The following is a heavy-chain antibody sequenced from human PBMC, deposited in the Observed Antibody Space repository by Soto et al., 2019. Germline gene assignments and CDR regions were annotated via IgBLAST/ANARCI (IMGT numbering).Heavy chain of an antibody. CDR1: GISTSSYW. Sequence: GGSLRLSCAASGISTSSYWMGWVRQAPGRGLEWVASIKKDGSEKYYMDSLKGRFTISRDNALKSLYLQMNSLRAEDTAVYFCVTGYHSDYWGQGTLVTVSS. V-gene: IGHV3-7*03. CDR3: VTGYHSDY. J-gene: IGHJ4*02. CDR2: IKKDGSEK. D-gene: IGHD5-18*01.